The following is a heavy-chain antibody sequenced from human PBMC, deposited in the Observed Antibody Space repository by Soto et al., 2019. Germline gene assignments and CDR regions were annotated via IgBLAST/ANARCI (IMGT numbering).Heavy chain of an antibody. Sequence: SETVSLTCTVSGASISSRDYYWGWIRQTPGKGLEWIGNIDYNGVTYYNPSLKSRVTVSKDTSKNQFSLKVASVTAADTAIYYCGRVMIGTSRHTDSDYWGQGTQVTVSS. V-gene: IGHV4-39*01. D-gene: IGHD2-8*01. J-gene: IGHJ4*02. CDR1: GASISSRDYY. CDR3: GRVMIGTSRHTDSDY. CDR2: IDYNGVT.